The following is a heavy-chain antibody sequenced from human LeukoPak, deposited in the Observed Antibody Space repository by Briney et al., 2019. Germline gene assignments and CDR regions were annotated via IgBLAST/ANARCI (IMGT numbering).Heavy chain of an antibody. CDR2: ITASGGGT. CDR3: AKWDRDYGCSHYLGY. CDR1: GFTFSTYG. D-gene: IGHD4-23*01. Sequence: GESLRLSCAASGFTFSTYGMSWVRQAPGKGLEWVSAITASGGGTYYAASVKGRFTISRDPSKSTLSLLMNIRRAEDTAIYYFAKWDRDYGCSHYLGYLGQGTLGTLS. V-gene: IGHV3-23*01. J-gene: IGHJ4*03.